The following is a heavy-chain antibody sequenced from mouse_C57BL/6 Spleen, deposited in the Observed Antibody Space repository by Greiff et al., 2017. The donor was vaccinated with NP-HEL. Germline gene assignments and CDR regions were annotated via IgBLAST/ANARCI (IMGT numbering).Heavy chain of an antibody. CDR3: ARYIDGYYDY. D-gene: IGHD2-3*01. J-gene: IGHJ2*01. V-gene: IGHV3-8*01. Sequence: EVKLQESGPGLAKPSQTLSLTCSVTGYSITSAYWNWIRKFPGNKLEYMGYISYSCSTYYNPSLKSRISITRDTSKNQYYLQLNSVTTEYTATYYGARYIDGYYDYWGQGTTLTVSS. CDR1: GYSITSAY. CDR2: ISYSCST.